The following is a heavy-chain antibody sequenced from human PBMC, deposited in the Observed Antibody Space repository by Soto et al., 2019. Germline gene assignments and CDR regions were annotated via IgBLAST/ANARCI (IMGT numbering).Heavy chain of an antibody. Sequence: ASVKVSCKASGYTFSGFYMHWVRQAPGQGLEWMGWVNPNSGGTKSAEKFQGRVTMTRDTSISTAYMELSRLTSDDTAVYYCASAAVTGTAGLDFWGQGTQVTVSS. CDR2: VNPNSGGT. J-gene: IGHJ4*02. CDR1: GYTFSGFY. D-gene: IGHD6-19*01. CDR3: ASAAVTGTAGLDF. V-gene: IGHV1-2*02.